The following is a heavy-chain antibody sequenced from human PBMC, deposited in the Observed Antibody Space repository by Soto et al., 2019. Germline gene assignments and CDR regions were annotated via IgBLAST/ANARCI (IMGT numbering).Heavy chain of an antibody. CDR1: GFTFSNAW. CDR3: TTDSPYFDWLLYEYGMDV. Sequence: GGSLRLSCAASGFTFSNAWMNWVRQAPGKGLEWVGRIKSKTDGGTTDYAAPVKGRFTISRDDSKNTLYLQMNSLKTEDTAVYYCTTDSPYFDWLLYEYGMDVWGQGTTVTVSS. CDR2: IKSKTDGGTT. V-gene: IGHV3-15*07. J-gene: IGHJ6*02. D-gene: IGHD3-9*01.